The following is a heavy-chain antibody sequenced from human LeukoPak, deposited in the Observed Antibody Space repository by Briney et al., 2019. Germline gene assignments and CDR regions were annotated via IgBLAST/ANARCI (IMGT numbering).Heavy chain of an antibody. J-gene: IGHJ4*02. V-gene: IGHV3-30-3*01. D-gene: IGHD3-10*01. CDR3: ASDTALYGD. Sequence: GGSLRLSCAASGFTFSSYAMHWVRQAPGKGLEWVAVISYDGSNKYYADSVKGRFTISRDNSKNTLYLQMNSLRAEDTAVYYCASDTALYGDWGQGTLVTVSS. CDR1: GFTFSSYA. CDR2: ISYDGSNK.